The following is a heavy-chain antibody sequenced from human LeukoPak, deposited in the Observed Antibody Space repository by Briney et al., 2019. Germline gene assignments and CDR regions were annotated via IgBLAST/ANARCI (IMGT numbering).Heavy chain of an antibody. Sequence: GASLKVSCKAPGGTFSSYAISWVRQAPVQGLECRGRIIAIPVIEHYAQKYQGRVTITADKYTSTAYMEVSRLRAEDTAVYYCASSRFVRDGYNYPYYYYGMDVWGQGTTVNVSS. CDR2: IIAIPVIE. V-gene: IGHV1-69*04. J-gene: IGHJ6*02. CDR3: ASSRFVRDGYNYPYYYYGMDV. CDR1: GGTFSSYA. D-gene: IGHD5-24*01.